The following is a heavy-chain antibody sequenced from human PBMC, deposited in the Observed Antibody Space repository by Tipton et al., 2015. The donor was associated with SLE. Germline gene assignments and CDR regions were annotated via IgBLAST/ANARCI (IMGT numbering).Heavy chain of an antibody. V-gene: IGHV4-59*12. D-gene: IGHD3-22*01. J-gene: IGHJ4*02. Sequence: LRLSCTVSGGSISRYYWSWIRKPPGKGLEWIGFVYDSGSAYYSPSLKSRVTISVDTSKNQFSLKLSSVTAADTAVYYCASEYYYDSSGHPGYFDYWGQGTLVTVSS. CDR3: ASEYYYDSSGHPGYFDY. CDR2: VYDSGSA. CDR1: GGSISRYY.